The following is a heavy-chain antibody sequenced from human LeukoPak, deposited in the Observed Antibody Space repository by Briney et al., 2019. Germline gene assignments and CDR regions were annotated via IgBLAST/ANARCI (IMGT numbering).Heavy chain of an antibody. CDR2: ISGSGGST. D-gene: IGHD2-2*01. J-gene: IGHJ4*02. V-gene: IGHV3-23*01. CDR3: AKTDGGSTSPFDH. Sequence: GGSLRLSCAASGFTFSSYAMSWVRQAPGKGLEWVSAISGSGGSTYYADSVKGRFTISRDNSKNALYLQMNSLRAEDTAVYYCAKTDGGSTSPFDHWGQGTLVTVSS. CDR1: GFTFSSYA.